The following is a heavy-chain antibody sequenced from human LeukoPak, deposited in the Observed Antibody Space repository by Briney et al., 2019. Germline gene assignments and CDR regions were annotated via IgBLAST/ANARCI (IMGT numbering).Heavy chain of an antibody. D-gene: IGHD4-17*01. CDR2: IIPIFGTA. V-gene: IGHV1-69*05. Sequence: ASVKVSCKASGGTFISYAISWVRQAPGQGLEWMGGIIPIFGTANYAQKFQGRVTITTDESTSTAYMELSSLRSEDTAVYYCARSVLPYGDYVNFYYFDYWGQGTLVTVSS. CDR1: GGTFISYA. J-gene: IGHJ4*02. CDR3: ARSVLPYGDYVNFYYFDY.